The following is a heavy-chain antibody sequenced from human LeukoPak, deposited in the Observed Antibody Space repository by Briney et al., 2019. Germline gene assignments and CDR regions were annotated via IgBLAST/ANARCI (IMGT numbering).Heavy chain of an antibody. CDR3: ARDRQSARYFDL. J-gene: IGHJ2*01. V-gene: IGHV1-2*02. Sequence: ASVTVSFTASGYTFTVYYMHWVRQAPGQGLEWMGWINPNSGGTNYAQKFQGRVTMTRDTSISTAYMELSRLRSDDTAVYYCARDRQSARYFDLWGRGTLVTVSS. D-gene: IGHD6-6*01. CDR2: INPNSGGT. CDR1: GYTFTVYY.